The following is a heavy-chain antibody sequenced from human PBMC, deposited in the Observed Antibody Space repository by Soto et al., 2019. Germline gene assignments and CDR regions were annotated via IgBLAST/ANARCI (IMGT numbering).Heavy chain of an antibody. CDR2: VSPGGDVS. J-gene: IGHJ3*01. CDR1: GFTFSSFV. D-gene: IGHD1-20*01. V-gene: IGHV3-23*01. Sequence: EVQLLECGGGLVQPGGSLRLSCAASGFTFSSFVMNWVRQAPGKGLEWVSTVSPGGDVSHYTDSVKGWFTISRHKSRRTLHLQIDSLRAAYAAVYFCVRIAITATTNWGAFDVWGQGTGVTVSS. CDR3: VRIAITATTNWGAFDV.